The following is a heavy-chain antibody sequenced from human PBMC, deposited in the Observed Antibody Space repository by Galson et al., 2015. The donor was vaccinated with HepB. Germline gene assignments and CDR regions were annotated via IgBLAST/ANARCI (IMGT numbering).Heavy chain of an antibody. CDR3: AKDFIAARRFDY. V-gene: IGHV3-23*01. CDR1: GFTFSSYA. J-gene: IGHJ4*02. Sequence: SLRLSCAASGFTFSSYAMSWVRQAPGKGLEWVSAISGSGGSTYYADSVKGRFTISRDNSKNTLYLQMNSLRAEDTAVYYCAKDFIAARRFDYWGQGTLVTVSS. CDR2: ISGSGGST. D-gene: IGHD6-6*01.